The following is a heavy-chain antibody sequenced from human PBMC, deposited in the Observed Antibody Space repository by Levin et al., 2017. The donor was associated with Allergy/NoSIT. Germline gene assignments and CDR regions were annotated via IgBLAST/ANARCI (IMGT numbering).Heavy chain of an antibody. CDR1: GFTFSDYY. Sequence: PGGSLRLSCAASGFTFSDYYMSWIRQAPGKGLEWVSYISSSGSTIYYADSVKGRFTISRDNAKNSLYLQMNSLRAEDTAVYYCARDRQWLVPTPCMDVWGQGTTVTVSS. CDR2: ISSSGSTI. J-gene: IGHJ6*02. V-gene: IGHV3-11*01. CDR3: ARDRQWLVPTPCMDV. D-gene: IGHD6-19*01.